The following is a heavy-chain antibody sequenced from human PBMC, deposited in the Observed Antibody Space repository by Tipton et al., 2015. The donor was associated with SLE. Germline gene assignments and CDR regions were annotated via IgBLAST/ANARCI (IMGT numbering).Heavy chain of an antibody. J-gene: IGHJ4*02. Sequence: SLRLSCAVSGFTFDDSVHDSAMHWVRQVPGKGLEWVSGISWNGDSTHYADSVKGRFIISRNNARKSLFLQMNSLRPEDTALYYCVKDMDSFGSKSTLEYWGQGTLVTVSS. CDR2: ISWNGDST. V-gene: IGHV3-9*01. D-gene: IGHD1-1*01. CDR1: GFTFDDSVHDSA. CDR3: VKDMDSFGSKSTLEY.